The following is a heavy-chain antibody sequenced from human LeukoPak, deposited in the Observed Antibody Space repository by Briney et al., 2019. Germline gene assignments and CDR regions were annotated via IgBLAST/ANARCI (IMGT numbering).Heavy chain of an antibody. J-gene: IGHJ3*02. D-gene: IGHD3-16*01. CDR2: ILNDGSQE. Sequence: GGSLRLSCAACGFTFSSYGMRWVRQARGKGREGGAVILNDGSQEKYADSVKGGFTISRDNSKNTLFLQMNSLRAEDTAVYYCARDDALGDNALDIWGQGTMVTVSS. CDR1: GFTFSSYG. CDR3: ARDDALGDNALDI. V-gene: IGHV3-33*01.